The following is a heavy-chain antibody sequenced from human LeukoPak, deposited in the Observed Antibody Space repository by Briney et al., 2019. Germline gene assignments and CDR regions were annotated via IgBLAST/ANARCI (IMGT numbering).Heavy chain of an antibody. J-gene: IGHJ3*02. CDR1: GGSINTYY. CDR2: IYNSGST. Sequence: SETLSLTCTVSGGSINTYYWTWIRQPPGKGLEWIGYIYNSGSTNYNPSLKSRVTISTDTSKKQFSLRVSSVTAADTAVYYCARRLRIEGGTRRGDALDMWGQGTMVTVSS. D-gene: IGHD1-26*01. V-gene: IGHV4-59*08. CDR3: ARRLRIEGGTRRGDALDM.